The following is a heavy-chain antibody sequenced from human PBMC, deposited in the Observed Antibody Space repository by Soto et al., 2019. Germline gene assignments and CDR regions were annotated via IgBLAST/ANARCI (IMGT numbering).Heavy chain of an antibody. D-gene: IGHD3-9*01. Sequence: SVKVSCKASGGTFSSYAISWVRQAPGQGLEWMGGIIPILGTANYAQKFQGRVTITADKSTSTAYMELSSLRSEDTAVYYCARGTAYYDILTGYWNGMDVWGQGTTVTVSS. CDR3: ARGTAYYDILTGYWNGMDV. V-gene: IGHV1-69*10. J-gene: IGHJ6*02. CDR1: GGTFSSYA. CDR2: IIPILGTA.